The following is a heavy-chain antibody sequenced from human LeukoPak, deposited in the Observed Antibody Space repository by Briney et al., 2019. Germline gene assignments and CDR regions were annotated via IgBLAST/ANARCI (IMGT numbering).Heavy chain of an antibody. CDR1: GFTFSSYE. V-gene: IGHV3-23*01. Sequence: GGSLRLSCAASGFTFSSYEMNWVRQAPGKGLEWVSAISGSSGRTYYADSVQGRFTISRDNSKNTLYLQMNSLRVEDTAVYYCAKERGVGATTDLLDYWGQGTLVTVSS. J-gene: IGHJ4*02. CDR3: AKERGVGATTDLLDY. D-gene: IGHD1-26*01. CDR2: ISGSSGRT.